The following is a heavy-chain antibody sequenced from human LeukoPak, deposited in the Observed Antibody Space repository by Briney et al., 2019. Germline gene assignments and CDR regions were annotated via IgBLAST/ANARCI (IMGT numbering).Heavy chain of an antibody. CDR2: INPNSGAT. CDR3: LRGGTFDY. V-gene: IGHV1-2*02. J-gene: IGHJ4*02. Sequence: ASVRVSCKASGDTLTDSFIHWVRQAPGQGLEWMGWINPNSGATNYGQKFQGRVTMTRDTSIRTAYMELSGLKSDDTALYYCLRGGTFDYWGQGILVTVSS. D-gene: IGHD2-15*01. CDR1: GDTLTDSF.